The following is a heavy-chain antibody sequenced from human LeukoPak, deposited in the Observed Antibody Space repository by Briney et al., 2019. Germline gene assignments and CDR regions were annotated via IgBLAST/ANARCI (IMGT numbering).Heavy chain of an antibody. V-gene: IGHV1-3*01. CDR2: IDAGKGKT. CDR1: GYTFTKDA. CDR3: AKGTWVRGSGWYYFDY. D-gene: IGHD6-19*01. Sequence: ASVTVSYKSSGYTFTKDAMSGGGEAPGRRVGRRGWIDAGKGKTKYSQKFQGRVTITRDTSASTAYMELSSLRSEDTAVYYCAKGTWVRGSGWYYFDYWGQGTLVTVSS. J-gene: IGHJ4*02.